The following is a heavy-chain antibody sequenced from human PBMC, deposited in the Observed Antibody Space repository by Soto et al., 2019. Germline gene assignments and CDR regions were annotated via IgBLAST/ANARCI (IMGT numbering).Heavy chain of an antibody. J-gene: IGHJ6*02. CDR3: ARDNSDFWSGYSDGMDV. CDR2: IKQDGSEK. D-gene: IGHD3-3*01. V-gene: IGHV3-7*01. CDR1: GFTFSSYW. Sequence: GGSLRLSCAASGFTFSSYWMGWVRQAPGKGLEWVANIKQDGSEKYYVDSVKGRFTISRDNAKNSLYLQMNSLRAEDTAVYYCARDNSDFWSGYSDGMDVWGQGTTVTVSS.